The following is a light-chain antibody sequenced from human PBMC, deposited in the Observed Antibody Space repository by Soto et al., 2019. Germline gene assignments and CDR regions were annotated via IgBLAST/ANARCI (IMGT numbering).Light chain of an antibody. CDR2: WAS. V-gene: IGKV4-1*01. CDR3: QQYYNTPYT. Sequence: DIVMTQSPDSLAVSLGERATIYCKSSQSVLYSSNNKNYLAWYQQKPGQPPKLLIFWASTRESGVPDRVSGSGSGTDFTLTISSLQAEDVAVYYGQQYYNTPYTFGQGTKLESK. J-gene: IGKJ2*01. CDR1: QSVLYSSNNKNY.